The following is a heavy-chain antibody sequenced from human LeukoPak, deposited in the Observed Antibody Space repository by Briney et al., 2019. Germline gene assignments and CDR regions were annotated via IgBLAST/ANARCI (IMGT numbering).Heavy chain of an antibody. V-gene: IGHV3-48*03. CDR1: GFIFSNYE. D-gene: IGHD3-10*02. J-gene: IGHJ6*04. CDR2: ISSSGSTI. Sequence: GGSLRLSCAASGFIFSNYEMNWVRQAPGKGLEWVSYISSSGSTIYYADFVKGRFTISRDNAKNSLYLQMNSLRAEDTAVYYCAELGITMIGGVWGKGTTVTISS. CDR3: AELGITMIGGV.